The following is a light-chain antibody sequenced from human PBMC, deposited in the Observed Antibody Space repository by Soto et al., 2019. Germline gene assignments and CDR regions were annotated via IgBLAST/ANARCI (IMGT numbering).Light chain of an antibody. CDR1: SSDVGGYNY. Sequence: QSALTQPASVSGSPGQSITISCTGSSSDVGGYNYVSWYQHHPGKAPKLIIFEVTNRPSGVSNRFSGSKSGNTASLTISGLQAEDEADYYCSSLTSSSTRVVFGAGTKVTVL. J-gene: IGLJ1*01. V-gene: IGLV2-14*01. CDR2: EVT. CDR3: SSLTSSSTRVV.